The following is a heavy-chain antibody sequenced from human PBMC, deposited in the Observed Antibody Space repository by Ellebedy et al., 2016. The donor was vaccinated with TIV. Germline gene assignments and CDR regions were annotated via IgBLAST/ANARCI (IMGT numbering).Heavy chain of an antibody. CDR2: TKTDGNDA. Sequence: GGSLRLSCVASGFTFSSAWMHWVRQAPGEGLVWVALTKTDGNDATYADSVRGRFTISRDNAKDTLYLQMNSLRAEDTAVYFCARGHASGQSKDAFDLWGPGTMVTVSS. J-gene: IGHJ3*01. D-gene: IGHD2-15*01. V-gene: IGHV3-74*01. CDR3: ARGHASGQSKDAFDL. CDR1: GFTFSSAW.